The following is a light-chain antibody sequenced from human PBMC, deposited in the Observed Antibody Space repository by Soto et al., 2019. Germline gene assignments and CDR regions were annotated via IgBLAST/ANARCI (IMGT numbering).Light chain of an antibody. CDR3: SSYGGSNTVV. Sequence: QSVLTQPPSASGSPGQSVTISCTGSSSDVGGYNYVSWYQQHPGKAPKVVIYEVSKRPSGVPDRLSASKSGITASLTVSGLQTEDESYYYCSSYGGSNTVVFGGGTKLTVL. CDR2: EVS. V-gene: IGLV2-8*01. CDR1: SSDVGGYNY. J-gene: IGLJ2*01.